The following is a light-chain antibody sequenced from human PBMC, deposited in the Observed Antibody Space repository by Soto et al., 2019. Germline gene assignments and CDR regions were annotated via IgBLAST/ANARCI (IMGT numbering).Light chain of an antibody. CDR3: SSYAGSTHV. V-gene: IGLV2-8*01. CDR1: SSDVGGYNY. Sequence: QSALTQPPSASGSPGQSVTISCTGTSSDVGGYNYVSWYQQHPGKAPKLMIYEVSKRPSGVPDRFSGSKSGNTASLTVSGLQAEDEADYYCSSYAGSTHVFGTGTKLT. J-gene: IGLJ1*01. CDR2: EVS.